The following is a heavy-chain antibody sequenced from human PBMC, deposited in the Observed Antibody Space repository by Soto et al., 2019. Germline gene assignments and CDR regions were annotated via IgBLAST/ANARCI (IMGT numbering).Heavy chain of an antibody. D-gene: IGHD6-13*01. CDR2: IIPIFGTA. CDR3: ASDGLGSSWYNKFDY. Sequence: SVKVSCKASGGTFSSYAISWVRQAPGQGLEWMGWIIPIFGTANYAQKFQGRVTITADESTSTAYMELSSLRSEDTAVYYCASDGLGSSWYNKFDYWGQGNLVTVPS. CDR1: GGTFSSYA. J-gene: IGHJ4*02. V-gene: IGHV1-69*13.